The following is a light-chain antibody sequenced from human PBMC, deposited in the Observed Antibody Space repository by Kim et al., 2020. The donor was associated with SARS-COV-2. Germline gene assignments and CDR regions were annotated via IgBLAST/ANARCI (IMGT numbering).Light chain of an antibody. Sequence: QAGLTQPPSVSKGLRQTATLTCTGNSNNVGNQGAAWLQQHQGHPPKLLSYRNNNRPSGISERLSASRSGSTASLTITGLQPEDEADYYCLAWDSSLSAWVFGGGTKLTVL. CDR2: RNN. CDR1: SNNVGNQG. V-gene: IGLV10-54*01. CDR3: LAWDSSLSAWV. J-gene: IGLJ3*02.